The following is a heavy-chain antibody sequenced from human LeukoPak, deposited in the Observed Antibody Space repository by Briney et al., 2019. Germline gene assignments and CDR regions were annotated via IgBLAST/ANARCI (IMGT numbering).Heavy chain of an antibody. CDR1: GFTFGGEG. V-gene: IGHV3-33*01. D-gene: IGHD3-22*01. CDR3: AREAGDSSFGYYMDV. CDR2: IAYDGSRA. Sequence: PGRSLRLSCAGSGFTFGGEGMHWFRQTPGKGLEWAAVIAYDGSRAFYADSVKGRFTISRDNAKNSLYLQMNSLRAEDTAVYYCAREAGDSSFGYYMDVWGKGTTVTVSS. J-gene: IGHJ6*03.